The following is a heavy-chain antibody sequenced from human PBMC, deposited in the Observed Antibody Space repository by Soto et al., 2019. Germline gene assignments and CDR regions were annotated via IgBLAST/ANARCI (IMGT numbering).Heavy chain of an antibody. D-gene: IGHD1-26*01. CDR3: AIDRGSYALDS. V-gene: IGHV1-18*01. J-gene: IGHJ4*02. CDR2: ISSNKGNT. Sequence: QVQLVQSGAEGKKPGSSVKVSCKASCYTFTNYGISWVRQAPGHGLEGMGWISSNKGNTKYEQKLQGRVTMTTDTSTSTAYMELRSLRSDDTAVYYCAIDRGSYALDSWGQGTLVTVSS. CDR1: CYTFTNYG.